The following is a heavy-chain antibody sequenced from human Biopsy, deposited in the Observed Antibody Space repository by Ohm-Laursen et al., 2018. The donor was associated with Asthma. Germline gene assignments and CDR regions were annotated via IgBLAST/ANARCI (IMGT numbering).Heavy chain of an antibody. CDR3: ARFIDGTFFVDY. Sequence: ESLRISCKASGYTFSDSWLGWVRQMPGKGLEWMGNIFAANSETKYSPSFQGQVIISADMSISTAFLQWSSLKASDTAIYYCARFIDGTFFVDYWGQGTLVTVSS. CDR2: IFAANSET. V-gene: IGHV5-51*01. J-gene: IGHJ4*02. CDR1: GYTFSDSW. D-gene: IGHD2/OR15-2a*01.